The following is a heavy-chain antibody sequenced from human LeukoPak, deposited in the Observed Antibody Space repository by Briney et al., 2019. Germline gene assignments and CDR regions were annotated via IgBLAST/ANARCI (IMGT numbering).Heavy chain of an antibody. Sequence: GGSLRLSCAASGFIFSRYDMHWVRQGTGKGLEWVSAIGTAGDTYYPGSVKGRFTISRENAKNSLYLQMNSLRAEDTAFYYCAKLLRDATIYDFWGHGALVTVSS. CDR2: IGTAGDT. J-gene: IGHJ4*01. V-gene: IGHV3-13*01. CDR3: AKLLRDATIYDF. CDR1: GFIFSRYD. D-gene: IGHD5-24*01.